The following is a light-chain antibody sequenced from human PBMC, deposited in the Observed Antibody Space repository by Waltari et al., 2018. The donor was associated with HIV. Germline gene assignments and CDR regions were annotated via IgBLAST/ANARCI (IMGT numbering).Light chain of an antibody. CDR2: DAS. Sequence: DIVLTQSPATLSLSPGESATLSCRASQSVTTYLAWYQQKPGQAPRLLIYDASNRATGIPDRFSGSGSGTDFTLTISSLGTGGGGGDYCQHRNNWPPGITFGQGTRLEIK. J-gene: IGKJ5*01. V-gene: IGKV3-11*01. CDR1: QSVTTY. CDR3: QHRNNWPPGIT.